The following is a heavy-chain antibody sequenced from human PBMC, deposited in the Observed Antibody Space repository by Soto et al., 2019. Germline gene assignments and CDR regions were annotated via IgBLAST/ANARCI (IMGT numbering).Heavy chain of an antibody. CDR2: IWYDGSNK. Sequence: GGSLRLSCAASGFTFSSYGMPWVRQAPGKGLEWVAVIWYDGSNKYYADSVKGRFTISRDNSKNTLYLRMNSLRAEDTAVYYCARDPTYYYDSSGSYYFDYWGQGTLVTVSS. CDR1: GFTFSSYG. J-gene: IGHJ4*02. CDR3: ARDPTYYYDSSGSYYFDY. V-gene: IGHV3-33*01. D-gene: IGHD3-22*01.